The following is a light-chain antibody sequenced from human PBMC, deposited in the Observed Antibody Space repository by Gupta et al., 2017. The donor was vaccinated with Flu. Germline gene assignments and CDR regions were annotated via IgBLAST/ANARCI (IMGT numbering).Light chain of an antibody. V-gene: IGKV3-11*01. CDR3: QQRSDWR. CDR1: QSVSSY. Sequence: IVLTQSPATLSLSPGESASLSCKASQSVSSYLAWYQHRPGQAPRLLIYDASNRATGIPDRFSGSGSGTDFTLTSSRLEPDDSAVYYIQQRSDWRFGQGTRLEIK. J-gene: IGKJ5*01. CDR2: DAS.